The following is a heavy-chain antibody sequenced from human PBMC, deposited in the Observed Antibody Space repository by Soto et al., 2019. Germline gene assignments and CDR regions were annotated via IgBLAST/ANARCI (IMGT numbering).Heavy chain of an antibody. Sequence: PSETLSLTCTVSGGSVSSGSYYWSWIRQPPGKGLEWIGYIYYSGSTNYNPSLKSRVTISVDTSKNQFSLKLSSVTAADTAVYYCARTDYYDSSGYYYVEGWFDPWGQGTLVTVPQ. CDR1: GGSVSSGSYY. CDR3: ARTDYYDSSGYYYVEGWFDP. J-gene: IGHJ5*02. D-gene: IGHD3-22*01. CDR2: IYYSGST. V-gene: IGHV4-61*01.